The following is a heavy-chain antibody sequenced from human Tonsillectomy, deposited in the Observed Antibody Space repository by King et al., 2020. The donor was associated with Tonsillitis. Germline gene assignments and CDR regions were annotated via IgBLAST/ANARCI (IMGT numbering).Heavy chain of an antibody. V-gene: IGHV7-4-1*02. Sequence: VQLVESGSELKKPGASVKVSCKASGYIFINYAMNWVRQAPGQGLEWMGWINTNTGNPTYAQGVTGRFVFSLDTSVSTAYLQISSLKAEDTAVYYCARVTGQWLRSIQFFDYWGQGTLVTVSS. CDR3: ARVTGQWLRSIQFFDY. CDR1: GYIFINYA. CDR2: INTNTGNP. J-gene: IGHJ4*02. D-gene: IGHD5-12*01.